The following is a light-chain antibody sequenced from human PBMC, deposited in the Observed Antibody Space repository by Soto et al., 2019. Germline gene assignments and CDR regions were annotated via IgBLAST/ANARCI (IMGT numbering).Light chain of an antibody. CDR1: QSISHF. CDR3: QQYSSYSRA. V-gene: IGKV1-5*01. CDR2: DAS. J-gene: IGKJ1*01. Sequence: DIQMTQSPSTLSASVGDRATITCRASQSISHFLACYQQKPGKVPKLLIYDASNLGSGVPSRFSGSGSGTDFTLTISGLQPDDFTTNYCQQYSSYSRAFGQGTKVDLK.